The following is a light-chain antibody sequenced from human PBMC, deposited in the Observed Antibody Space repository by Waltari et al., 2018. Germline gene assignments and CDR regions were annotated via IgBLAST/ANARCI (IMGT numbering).Light chain of an antibody. CDR1: QSLLYRANKKNS. V-gene: IGKV4-1*01. CDR3: QQYYSIPYT. CDR2: WAS. J-gene: IGKJ2*01. Sequence: DIVMTQSPDSLAVSLGERATINCKSSQSLLYRANKKNSLGWYQQKPGQPPKLLIYWASTRESGVPDRFSGRGSGTDFTLTISGLQAEDVAVYYCQQYYSIPYTFGQGTKLEIK.